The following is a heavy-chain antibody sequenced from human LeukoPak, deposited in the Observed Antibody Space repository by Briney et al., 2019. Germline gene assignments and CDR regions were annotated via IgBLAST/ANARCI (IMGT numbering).Heavy chain of an antibody. Sequence: SETLSLTCTVSGGSISSYYWSWIRQPPGKGLEWIGYIYYSGSTNYNPSLKSRVTISVDTSKNQFSLKLSSVTAADTAVYYCARSSPGIAAAVLNWFDPWGQGTLVTVSS. CDR1: GGSISSYY. CDR3: ARSSPGIAAAVLNWFDP. D-gene: IGHD6-13*01. V-gene: IGHV4-59*01. J-gene: IGHJ5*02. CDR2: IYYSGST.